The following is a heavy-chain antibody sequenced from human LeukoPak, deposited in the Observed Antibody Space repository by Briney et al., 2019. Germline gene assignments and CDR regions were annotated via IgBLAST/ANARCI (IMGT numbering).Heavy chain of an antibody. J-gene: IGHJ4*02. CDR1: GFTFSSYI. CDR3: ARSTGGIFDY. Sequence: PGGSLRLSCAASGFTFSSYIVNWVRQAPGKGLVWFSRINSDGSSTSHADSVKGRFTISRDNAKNTLYLQMNSLRAEDTAVYYCARSTGGIFDYWGQGTLVTVSS. V-gene: IGHV3-74*01. CDR2: INSDGSST. D-gene: IGHD2-8*02.